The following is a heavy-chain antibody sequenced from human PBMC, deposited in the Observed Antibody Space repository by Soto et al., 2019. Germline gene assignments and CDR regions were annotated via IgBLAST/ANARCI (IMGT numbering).Heavy chain of an antibody. Sequence: EVRLLESGGGSEQPGGSLRLSCEASGFNFRAYAMYWVRQAPGKGLEWVSAIDDDNIAYYAGSVKGRFIITRDNSRNTLYLQMDGLRVEDTAIYFCTKLPMCARDCWYFDDWGQGTLVTVSS. CDR2: IDDDNIA. CDR1: GFNFRAYA. V-gene: IGHV3-23*05. CDR3: TKLPMCARDCWYFDD. D-gene: IGHD1-20*01. J-gene: IGHJ4*02.